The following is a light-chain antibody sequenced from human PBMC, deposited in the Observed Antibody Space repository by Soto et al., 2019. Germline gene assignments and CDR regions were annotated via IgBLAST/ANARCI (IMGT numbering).Light chain of an antibody. J-gene: IGLJ1*01. V-gene: IGLV2-14*01. CDR3: SSYTSSSTLGV. CDR2: EVN. Sequence: QSALTQPASVSGSPGQSITISCTGTSSDVGGYNYVSWYQQHPGKAPKLMIYEVNNRPSGVSNRFSGSKSGSTASLTISGLQAEDEADYYCSSYTSSSTLGVFGTGTKLPS. CDR1: SSDVGGYNY.